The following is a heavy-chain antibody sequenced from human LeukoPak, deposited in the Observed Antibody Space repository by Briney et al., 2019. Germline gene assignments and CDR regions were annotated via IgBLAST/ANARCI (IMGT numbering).Heavy chain of an antibody. CDR3: VSGVYASGSSP. CDR1: GFTLSNYW. D-gene: IGHD3-10*01. Sequence: GGSLRLSCEASGFTLSNYWMYWVRQAPGKGLVWVSRIISDGSSNYADSVKGRFTISRDNAKNTLYLQMNSLRAEDTAVYYCVSGVYASGSSPWGQGTLVTVSS. J-gene: IGHJ5*02. CDR2: IISDGSS. V-gene: IGHV3-74*01.